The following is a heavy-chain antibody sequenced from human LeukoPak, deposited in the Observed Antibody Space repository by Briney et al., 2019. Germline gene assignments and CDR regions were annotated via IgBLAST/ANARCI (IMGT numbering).Heavy chain of an antibody. CDR3: AGDGGSGSYPRY. D-gene: IGHD1-26*01. CDR2: STCSGRTI. J-gene: IGHJ4*02. Sequence: PGGSLRLSCAASGVTFSSYEMNWVRQAPGKGLEWLSYSTCSGRTIYYADSVKGRFTISRDNAKNSLYLQMNSLRAEDTAVYYCAGDGGSGSYPRYWGQGTLVTVSS. CDR1: GVTFSSYE. V-gene: IGHV3-48*03.